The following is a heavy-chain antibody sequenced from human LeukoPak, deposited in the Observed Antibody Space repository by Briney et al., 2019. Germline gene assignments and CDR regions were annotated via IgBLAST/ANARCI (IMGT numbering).Heavy chain of an antibody. CDR1: GFTVSSNY. J-gene: IGHJ4*02. D-gene: IGHD6-19*01. Sequence: GGSLRLSCAASGFTVSSNYMSWVRQAPGKGLEWVSVIYSGGSTYYADSVKGRFTISRDNSKNTLYLQMNSLRAEDTAVYYCAKGIAVVPLDYWGQGTLVTVST. CDR3: AKGIAVVPLDY. CDR2: IYSGGST. V-gene: IGHV3-66*01.